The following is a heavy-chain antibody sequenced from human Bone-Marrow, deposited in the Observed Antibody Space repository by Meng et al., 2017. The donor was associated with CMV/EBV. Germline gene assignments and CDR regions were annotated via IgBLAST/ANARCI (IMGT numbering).Heavy chain of an antibody. CDR2: ISSSSSTI. CDR3: ARDCSSTSCYTRGYYYYGMDG. V-gene: IGHV3-48*04. J-gene: IGHJ6*02. D-gene: IGHD2-2*02. Sequence: GGSLRLSCAASGFTFSSYSMNWVRQAPGDGLEWVSYISSSSSTIYYADSVKGRFTITRDNAKNSLYLQMNSPRAEDTAVYDCARDCSSTSCYTRGYYYYGMDGWGQGTTVTVSS. CDR1: GFTFSSYS.